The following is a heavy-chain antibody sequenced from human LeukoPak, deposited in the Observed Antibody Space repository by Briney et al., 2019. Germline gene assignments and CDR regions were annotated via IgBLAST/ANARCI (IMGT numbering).Heavy chain of an antibody. CDR3: ARDSGGSYVNWFDP. V-gene: IGHV1-18*01. CDR1: GYTFISHG. CDR2: ISVYNGDT. D-gene: IGHD2-15*01. J-gene: IGHJ5*02. Sequence: ASVKVSCKASGYTFISHGISWVRLAPGQGPEWMGWISVYNGDTNYAQKFQGRVTMTRDTSTSTVYMELSSLRSEDTAVYYCARDSGGSYVNWFDPWGQGTLVTVSS.